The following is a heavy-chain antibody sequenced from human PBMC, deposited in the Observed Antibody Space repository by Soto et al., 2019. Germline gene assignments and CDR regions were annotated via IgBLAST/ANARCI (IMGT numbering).Heavy chain of an antibody. Sequence: VGSLRLSCSASVVTFNNYAISGFLQAPGKGLEWVSTIRGGSGGTNYADSVKGLLTIYRDDSINTLYLLMNSLTDEDSALYYCAKSEQSYITGFESWGQGDLATVSS. CDR1: VVTFNNYA. V-gene: IGHV3-23*01. J-gene: IGHJ4*02. CDR3: AKSEQSYITGFES. CDR2: IRGGSGGT. D-gene: IGHD6-19*01.